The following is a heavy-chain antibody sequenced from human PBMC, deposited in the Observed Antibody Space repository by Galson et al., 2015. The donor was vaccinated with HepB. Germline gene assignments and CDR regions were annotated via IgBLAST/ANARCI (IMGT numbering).Heavy chain of an antibody. V-gene: IGHV3-33*01. CDR2: IWYDGSNK. CDR1: GFTFSSYG. CDR3: AGEYGIVGATRADAFDI. Sequence: SLRLSCAASGFTFSSYGMHWVRQAPGKGLEWVAAIWYDGSNKYYADSVKGRFTISRDNSKNTLYLQMNSLRAEDTAVYYCAGEYGIVGATRADAFDIWGQGTMVTVSS. J-gene: IGHJ3*02. D-gene: IGHD1-26*01.